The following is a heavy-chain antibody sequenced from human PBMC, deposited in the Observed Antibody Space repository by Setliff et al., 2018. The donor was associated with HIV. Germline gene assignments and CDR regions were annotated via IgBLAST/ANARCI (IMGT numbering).Heavy chain of an antibody. CDR3: ARDRGSYNFWSGLARGDNWFDP. Sequence: PSETLSLTCTVSGASISTYYWSWIRQPPGKGLEGIGYIFYSGSSNYNPSLKSRVTMSVDTSKNQFSLNLTSVTAADTAVYYCARDRGSYNFWSGLARGDNWFDPWGQGTLVTVSS. J-gene: IGHJ5*02. CDR2: IFYSGSS. V-gene: IGHV4-59*01. D-gene: IGHD3-3*01. CDR1: GASISTYY.